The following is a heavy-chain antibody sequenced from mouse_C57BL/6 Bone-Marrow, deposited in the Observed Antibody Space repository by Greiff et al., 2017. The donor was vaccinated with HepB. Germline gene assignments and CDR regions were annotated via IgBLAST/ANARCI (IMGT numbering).Heavy chain of an antibody. CDR3: ARWIYYGSSYEVDY. Sequence: QVQLQQSGAELARPGASVKLSCKASGYTFTSYGISWVKQRTGQGLEWIGEIYPRSGNTYYNEKIKGKATLTADKSSSTAYMELRSLTSEDSAVYFCARWIYYGSSYEVDYWGQGTTLTVSS. CDR2: IYPRSGNT. CDR1: GYTFTSYG. V-gene: IGHV1-81*01. D-gene: IGHD1-1*01. J-gene: IGHJ2*01.